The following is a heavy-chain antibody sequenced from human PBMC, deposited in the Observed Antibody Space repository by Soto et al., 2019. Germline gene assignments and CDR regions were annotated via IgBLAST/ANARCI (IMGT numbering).Heavy chain of an antibody. D-gene: IGHD6-19*01. V-gene: IGHV1-8*01. J-gene: IGHJ4*02. CDR2: MNPTSGNT. Sequence: QVQLVQSGAEVKKPGASVKVSCKASGYTFTSYDINWVRQATGQGLEWMGWMNPTSGNTGYAQKFQGRVTRTRNTSISTGYMELSSLRSEATSVYYCARERSSGWYVDYWGQGTLVTVSS. CDR1: GYTFTSYD. CDR3: ARERSSGWYVDY.